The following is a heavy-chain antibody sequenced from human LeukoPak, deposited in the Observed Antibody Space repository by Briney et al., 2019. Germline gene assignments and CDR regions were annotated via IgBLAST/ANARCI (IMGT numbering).Heavy chain of an antibody. J-gene: IGHJ4*02. V-gene: IGHV4-34*01. CDR3: ARGPQTYYDILTGLSF. CDR1: GGSFSVYY. Sequence: PSETLSLTCAVYGGSFSVYYWSWIRQPPGKGLEWIGEINHSGSTNYNPSLKSRVTISGDTPKKQFSLKLSSVTAADTAVYYCARGPQTYYDILTGLSFWGQGTLVTVSS. D-gene: IGHD3-9*01. CDR2: INHSGST.